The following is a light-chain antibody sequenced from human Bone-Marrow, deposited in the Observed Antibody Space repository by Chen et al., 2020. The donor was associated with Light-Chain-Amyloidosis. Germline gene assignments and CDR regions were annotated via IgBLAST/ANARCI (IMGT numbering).Light chain of an antibody. CDR3: QVWDRSSDRPV. V-gene: IGLV3-21*02. CDR2: DDS. Sequence: SSLLTQPSSVSVAPGQTATFARGGNNIGSKSVHWYQQTPGQAPLLVVYDDSDRPSGIPERLSGSNSGNTATLTISRVEAGDEADYYCQVWDRSSDRPVFGGGTKLTVL. J-gene: IGLJ3*02. CDR1: NIGSKS.